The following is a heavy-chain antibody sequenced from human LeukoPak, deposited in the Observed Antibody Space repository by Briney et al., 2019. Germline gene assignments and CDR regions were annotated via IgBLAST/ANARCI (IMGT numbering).Heavy chain of an antibody. D-gene: IGHD4-17*01. CDR2: IIPIFGIA. CDR1: GGTFTSYA. V-gene: IGHV1-69*10. CDR3: ARLHSDYGDYWAGSGYYYYGMDV. J-gene: IGHJ6*02. Sequence: SVKVSCKASGGTFTSYAISWVGQAPGQGGEWMGGIIPIFGIAKYAQKFQGRVTITADKSTSTAYMKLSSLRSEDTAVYYCARLHSDYGDYWAGSGYYYYGMDVWGQGTTVTVSS.